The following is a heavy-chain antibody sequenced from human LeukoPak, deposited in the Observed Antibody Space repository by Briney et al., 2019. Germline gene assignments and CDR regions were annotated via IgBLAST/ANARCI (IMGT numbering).Heavy chain of an antibody. CDR1: GGSISSYY. V-gene: IGHV4-59*01. Sequence: SETLSLTCTVSGGSISSYYWSWIQQPPGKGLEWIGYIYYSGSTNYNPSLKSRVTISVDTSKNQFSLKLSSVTAADTAVYYCASLPIAAAGGDYWGQGTLVTVSS. CDR3: ASLPIAAAGGDY. D-gene: IGHD6-13*01. CDR2: IYYSGST. J-gene: IGHJ4*02.